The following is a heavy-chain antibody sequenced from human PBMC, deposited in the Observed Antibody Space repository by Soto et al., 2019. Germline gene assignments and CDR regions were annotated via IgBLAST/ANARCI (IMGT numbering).Heavy chain of an antibody. D-gene: IGHD6-13*01. CDR3: TIIAATDYYYYGMDV. CDR1: GFTFSSYS. Sequence: GGSLRLSCAASGFTFSSYSMNWVRQAPGKGLEWVSYISSSSSTIYYADSVKGRFTISRDNAKNSLYLQMNSLRDEDTAVYYCTIIAATDYYYYGMDVWGQGTTVTV. CDR2: ISSSSSTI. V-gene: IGHV3-48*02. J-gene: IGHJ6*02.